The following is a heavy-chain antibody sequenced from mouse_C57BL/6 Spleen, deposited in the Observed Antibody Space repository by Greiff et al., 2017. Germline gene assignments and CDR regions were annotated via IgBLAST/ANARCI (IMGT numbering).Heavy chain of an antibody. CDR1: GFSLTSYG. J-gene: IGHJ1*03. CDR2: ICSGGST. Sequence: QVQLKQSGPGLVQPSQSLSITCTASGFSLTSYGVHWVRQPPGKGLEWLGVICSGGSTDYNAAFISRLSISKDNSKSQVFFKMNSLQADDTAIYYCAKRGGDGSRPVSYFDVWGTGTTVTVSS. CDR3: AKRGGDGSRPVSYFDV. D-gene: IGHD1-1*01. V-gene: IGHV2-4*01.